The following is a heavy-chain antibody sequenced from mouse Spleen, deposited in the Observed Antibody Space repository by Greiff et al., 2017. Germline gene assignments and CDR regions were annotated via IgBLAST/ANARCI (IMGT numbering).Heavy chain of an antibody. Sequence: VQLQQSGTVLARPGASVKMSCKTSGYTFTSYWMHWVKQRPGQGLEWIGAIYPGNSDTRYNQKFKGKAKLTAVTSASTAYMELSSLTNEDSAVYYCTRSYGSSPYYGMDYWGQGTSVTVSS. J-gene: IGHJ4*01. V-gene: IGHV1-5*01. CDR1: GYTFTSYW. CDR2: IYPGNSDT. D-gene: IGHD1-1*01. CDR3: TRSYGSSPYYGMDY.